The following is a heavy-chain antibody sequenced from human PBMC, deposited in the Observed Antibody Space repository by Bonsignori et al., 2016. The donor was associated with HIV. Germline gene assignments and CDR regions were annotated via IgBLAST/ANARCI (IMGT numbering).Heavy chain of an antibody. CDR3: VRQRRRDAPLDV. V-gene: IGHV6-1*01. J-gene: IGHJ4*02. D-gene: IGHD5-24*01. Sequence: WIRQSPSRGLQWLGRTYYRSKWYNDYAKSLKGRIVVSPDTLNNHFSLQLLYVTAADTGFYSCVRQRRRDAPLDVWSQGSLVTVSS. CDR2: TYYRSKWYN.